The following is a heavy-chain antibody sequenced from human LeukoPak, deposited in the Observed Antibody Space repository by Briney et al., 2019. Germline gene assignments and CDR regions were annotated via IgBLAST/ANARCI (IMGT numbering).Heavy chain of an antibody. CDR1: GFPFSRYA. V-gene: IGHV3-23*01. CDR3: AKDRGLLLLRTFDY. J-gene: IGHJ4*02. Sequence: GGSLGLLCAALGFPFSRYAQRWVRQAPGKGREGGSAISGSGGSTYYADSVKGRYTISRDNSKNTLYLQMNSLRAEDTAVYYCAKDRGLLLLRTFDYWGQGTLVTVSS. CDR2: ISGSGGST. D-gene: IGHD3-22*01.